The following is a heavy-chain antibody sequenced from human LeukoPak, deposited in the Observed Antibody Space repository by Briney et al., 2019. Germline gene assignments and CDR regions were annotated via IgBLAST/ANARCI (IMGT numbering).Heavy chain of an antibody. V-gene: IGHV5-51*01. Sequence: GESLKISCKGSGYSFTSYWIGWVRQMPGKGLEWMGIIYPGDSDTRYSPSFQGQVTISADKSISTAYLQWSSLKASDTAMYYCARQGYSYGKYYYYYYYMDVWGKGTTVTVSS. CDR1: GYSFTSYW. D-gene: IGHD5-18*01. CDR3: ARQGYSYGKYYYYYYYMDV. CDR2: IYPGDSDT. J-gene: IGHJ6*03.